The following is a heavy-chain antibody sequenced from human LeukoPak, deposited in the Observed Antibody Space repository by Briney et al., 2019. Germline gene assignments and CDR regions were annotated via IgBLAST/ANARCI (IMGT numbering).Heavy chain of an antibody. CDR2: ISWNSGSI. CDR1: GFTFDDYA. Sequence: GGSLRLSCAASGFTFDDYAMHWVRQAPGKGLEWVSGISWNSGSIGYADSVKGRFTISRDNAKNPLYLQMNSLRAEDTALYYCAKDNVSYGSGSSFDYWGQGTLVTVSS. J-gene: IGHJ4*02. D-gene: IGHD3-10*01. CDR3: AKDNVSYGSGSSFDY. V-gene: IGHV3-9*01.